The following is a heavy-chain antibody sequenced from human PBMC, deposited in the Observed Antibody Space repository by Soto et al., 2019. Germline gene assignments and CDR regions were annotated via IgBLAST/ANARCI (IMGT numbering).Heavy chain of an antibody. CDR1: GYTFSGYY. Sequence: QVQLVQSGAEVKKPGASVKVSCKASGYTFSGYYIHWVRQAPGQGPEWVGWINPNNGDTNYAQQYQGRVTMTRDTSITTVYMELNSLRSDDTAVYYCARGRSVAGKKFDYWGQGTLVTVS. J-gene: IGHJ4*02. CDR2: INPNNGDT. V-gene: IGHV1-2*02. D-gene: IGHD6-19*01. CDR3: ARGRSVAGKKFDY.